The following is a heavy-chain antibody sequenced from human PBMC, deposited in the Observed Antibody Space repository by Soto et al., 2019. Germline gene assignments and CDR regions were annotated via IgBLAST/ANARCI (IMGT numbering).Heavy chain of an antibody. Sequence: GASLKVSCKASGYTFTSYDINWVRQATGQGLEWMGWMNPNSGNTGYAQKFQGRVTMTRNTSISTAYMELSSLRSDDTAVYYCAREELLPGYRYYYGMDCWGQGTTVSVS. CDR3: AREELLPGYRYYYGMDC. V-gene: IGHV1-8*01. CDR1: GYTFTSYD. CDR2: MNPNSGNT. D-gene: IGHD6-13*01. J-gene: IGHJ6*02.